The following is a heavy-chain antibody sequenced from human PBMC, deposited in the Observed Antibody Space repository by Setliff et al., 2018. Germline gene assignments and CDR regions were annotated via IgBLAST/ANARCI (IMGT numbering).Heavy chain of an antibody. J-gene: IGHJ6*03. CDR3: ARGSRFGTIVYRGDYYLDV. D-gene: IGHD3-10*01. V-gene: IGHV7-4-1*02. CDR2: INTKTGKP. CDR1: GYTFTSYP. Sequence: ASVKVSCKSSGYTFTSYPINWMRQAPGQGLEWMGWINTKTGKPTYAQAFTGRIVFSLDTSVSTAYLQISSLKAEDTAIYYCARGSRFGTIVYRGDYYLDVWGKGTTVTVSS.